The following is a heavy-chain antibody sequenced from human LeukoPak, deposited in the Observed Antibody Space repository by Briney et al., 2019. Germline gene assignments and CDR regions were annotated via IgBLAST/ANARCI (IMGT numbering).Heavy chain of an antibody. D-gene: IGHD3-22*01. J-gene: IGHJ6*03. V-gene: IGHV4-59*01. CDR2: IYYSGTT. CDR1: GGSISNYY. CDR3: ARGKRPRYYYDSSGYYMDV. Sequence: PSETLSLTCTVSGGSISNYYWNWIRQPPGKGLEWIGYIYYSGTTNYNPSLKSRVSMSVDTSKNQFSLKLSSVTAADTAVYYCARGKRPRYYYDSSGYYMDVWGKGTTVTVSS.